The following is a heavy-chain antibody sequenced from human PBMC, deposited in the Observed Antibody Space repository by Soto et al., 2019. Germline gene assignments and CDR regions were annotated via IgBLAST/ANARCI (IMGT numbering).Heavy chain of an antibody. D-gene: IGHD2-2*02. CDR3: AKSPDFFCSSANCYRYYFDY. Sequence: ASVKVSCKASGYTFTGYFIHWLRHAPGQGLEWMGRINPNSGATNYARKFQDRVTMTRDTSINTAYMELSSLRSEDTAVYYCAKSPDFFCSSANCYRYYFDYWSQGTLVTVSS. V-gene: IGHV1-2*06. CDR1: GYTFTGYF. CDR2: INPNSGAT. J-gene: IGHJ4*02.